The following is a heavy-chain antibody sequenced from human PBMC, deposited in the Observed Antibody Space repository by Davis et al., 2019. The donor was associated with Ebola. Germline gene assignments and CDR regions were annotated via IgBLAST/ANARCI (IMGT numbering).Heavy chain of an antibody. CDR3: AKSTSAWYDAFDI. V-gene: IGHV3-23*01. J-gene: IGHJ3*02. CDR1: GFTFSSYS. D-gene: IGHD6-19*01. Sequence: GESLKISCAASGFTFSSYSMNWVRQAPGKGLEWVSAISSSGHSTYYADSVKGRFTISRDTSKNTLFLQMNSLRGEDTAVYYCAKSTSAWYDAFDIWGQGTMVTVSS. CDR2: ISSSGHST.